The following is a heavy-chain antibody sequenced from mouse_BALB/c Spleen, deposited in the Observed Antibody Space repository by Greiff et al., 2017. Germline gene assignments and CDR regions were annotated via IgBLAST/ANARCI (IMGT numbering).Heavy chain of an antibody. CDR3: ARSGMITTGFAY. CDR1: GFNIKDTY. Sequence: VHVKQSGAELVKPGASVKLSCTASGFNIKDTYMHWVKQRPEQGLEWIGRIDPANGNTKYDPKFQGKATITADTSSNTAYLQLSSLTSEDTAVYYCARSGMITTGFAYWGQGTLVTVSA. V-gene: IGHV14-3*02. CDR2: IDPANGNT. D-gene: IGHD2-4*01. J-gene: IGHJ3*01.